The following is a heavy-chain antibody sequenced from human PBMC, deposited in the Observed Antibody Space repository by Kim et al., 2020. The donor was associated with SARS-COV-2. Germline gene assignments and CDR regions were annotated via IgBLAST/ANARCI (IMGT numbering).Heavy chain of an antibody. J-gene: IGHJ4*02. CDR2: T. CDR3: ARGRQAAAGDY. Sequence: TRYSPSFQGQVTSSADKSISTAYLQWSSLKASDTAMYYCARGRQAAAGDYWGQGTLVTVSS. D-gene: IGHD6-13*01. V-gene: IGHV5-51*01.